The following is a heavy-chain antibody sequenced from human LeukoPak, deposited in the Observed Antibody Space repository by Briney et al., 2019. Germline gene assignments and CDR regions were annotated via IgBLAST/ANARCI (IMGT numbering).Heavy chain of an antibody. Sequence: SETLSLTCTVSGGSVSSYYWSRVRQPPGEGLEWIAYVYNSGSTNYNPSLKSRVTISVDRSKNQFSLKMNSVTAADTAIYYCVRDWEGFNFDIWGQGTMVTVSS. D-gene: IGHD1-26*01. CDR3: VRDWEGFNFDI. CDR1: GGSVSSYY. CDR2: VYNSGST. V-gene: IGHV4-59*02. J-gene: IGHJ3*02.